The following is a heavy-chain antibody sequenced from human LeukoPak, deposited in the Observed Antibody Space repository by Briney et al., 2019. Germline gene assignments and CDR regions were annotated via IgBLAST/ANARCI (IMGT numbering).Heavy chain of an antibody. Sequence: GGSLRLSCAVSGFTFSDYYMSWIRQAPGKGLEWVSYISTSSSHTKYADSVKGRFTISRDNAKHSLYLQMNSLRAEDTAVYYCASGVNSGSYPNWFDPWGQGILVTVSS. CDR3: ASGVNSGSYPNWFDP. V-gene: IGHV3-11*06. CDR2: ISTSSSHT. CDR1: GFTFSDYY. J-gene: IGHJ5*02. D-gene: IGHD1-26*01.